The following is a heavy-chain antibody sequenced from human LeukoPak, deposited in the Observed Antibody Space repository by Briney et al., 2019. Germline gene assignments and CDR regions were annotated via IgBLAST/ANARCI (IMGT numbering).Heavy chain of an antibody. CDR1: GFTFSSYA. CDR3: AADPYIRSSDWFGYFDY. D-gene: IGHD6-19*01. Sequence: GRSLRLSCAASGFTFSSYAMHWVRQAPGKGLEWVAVISYDGSNKYYADSVKSRFTISRDNSKNTLYLQMNSLRAEDTAVYYCAADPYIRSSDWFGYFDYWGQGTLVSVSS. V-gene: IGHV3-30*04. J-gene: IGHJ4*02. CDR2: ISYDGSNK.